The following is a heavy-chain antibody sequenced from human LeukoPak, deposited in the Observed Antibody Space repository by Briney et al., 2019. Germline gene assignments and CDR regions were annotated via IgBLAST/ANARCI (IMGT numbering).Heavy chain of an antibody. CDR1: GGSFSGYY. J-gene: IGHJ4*02. V-gene: IGHV4-34*01. Sequence: PSETLSLTCAVYGGSFSGYYWSWLRQPPGKGLEWIGEINHSGSTNYNPSLKSRVTISVDTSKNQFSLKLSSVTAADTAVYYCARGLSRDGYNSIAANWGQGTLVTVSS. CDR3: ARGLSRDGYNSIAAN. D-gene: IGHD5-24*01. CDR2: INHSGST.